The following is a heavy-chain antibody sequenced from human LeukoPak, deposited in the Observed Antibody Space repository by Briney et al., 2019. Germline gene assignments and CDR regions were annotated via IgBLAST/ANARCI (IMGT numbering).Heavy chain of an antibody. CDR3: ASGRPDPLYNWNFRWYMDV. Sequence: GASVKVSCKASGGTFSSYAISWVRQAPGQGLEWMGGIIPIFGTANYAQKFQGRVTITADKSTSTAYMELSSLRSEDTAVYYCASGRPDPLYNWNFRWYMDVWGKGTTVTVSS. J-gene: IGHJ6*03. D-gene: IGHD1-7*01. CDR1: GGTFSSYA. CDR2: IIPIFGTA. V-gene: IGHV1-69*06.